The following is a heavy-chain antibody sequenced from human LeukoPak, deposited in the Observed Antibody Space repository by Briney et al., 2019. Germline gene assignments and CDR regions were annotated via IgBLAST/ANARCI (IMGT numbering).Heavy chain of an antibody. D-gene: IGHD3-10*01. CDR3: ARMEKFYYGSGGFSPPLMDV. CDR2: ISSDSNSI. V-gene: IGHV3-21*01. CDR1: GLNFNSHT. J-gene: IGHJ6*02. Sequence: PGGSLRLSCVASGLNFNSHTMKWVRQALGKGLEWVSSISSDSNSIYHADSVKGRFTISRDNAKNSLYLQMNSLRAEDTAVYYCARMEKFYYGSGGFSPPLMDVWGQGTTVIVSS.